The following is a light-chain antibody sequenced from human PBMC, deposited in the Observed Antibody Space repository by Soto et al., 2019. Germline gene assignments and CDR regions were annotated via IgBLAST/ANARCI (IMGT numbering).Light chain of an antibody. CDR1: SSDVGGYNY. J-gene: IGLJ1*01. Sequence: QPSLTRPASVSGSPGQSITISCTGASSDVGGYNYVSWYQQHPGKAPKLMIYEVSNRPSGVSSRFSGSKSGNTASLTISGLQSEDEADYYCSSYTDSRTYVFGTGTKVTVL. CDR3: SSYTDSRTYV. V-gene: IGLV2-14*01. CDR2: EVS.